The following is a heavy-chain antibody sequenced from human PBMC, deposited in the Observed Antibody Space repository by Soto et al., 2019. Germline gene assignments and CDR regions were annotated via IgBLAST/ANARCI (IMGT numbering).Heavy chain of an antibody. CDR3: ARRNLRWLQLWYFDL. Sequence: QVQLVQSGAEVKKPGSSVTVSCKASGGTFSSYTISWVRQAPGQGLEWMGGIIPIFGTANYAQKFQGRVTITADESTSTAYMELSSLRSEDTAVYYCARRNLRWLQLWYFDLWGRGTLVTVSS. J-gene: IGHJ2*01. V-gene: IGHV1-69*12. D-gene: IGHD5-12*01. CDR1: GGTFSSYT. CDR2: IIPIFGTA.